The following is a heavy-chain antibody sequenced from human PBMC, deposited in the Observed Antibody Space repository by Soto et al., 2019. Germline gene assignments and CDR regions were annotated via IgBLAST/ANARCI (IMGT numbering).Heavy chain of an antibody. J-gene: IGHJ5*02. CDR2: IRSKANSYAT. V-gene: IGHV3-73*01. CDR1: GFTFSGSA. D-gene: IGHD3-3*01. CDR3: TRQVLRFLEWLSPNNWFDP. Sequence: GGSLRLSCAASGFTFSGSAMHWVRQASGKGLERVGRIRSKANSYATAYAASVKGRFTISRDDSKNTAYLQMNSLKTEDTAVYYCTRQVLRFLEWLSPNNWFDPWGQGTLVTVSS.